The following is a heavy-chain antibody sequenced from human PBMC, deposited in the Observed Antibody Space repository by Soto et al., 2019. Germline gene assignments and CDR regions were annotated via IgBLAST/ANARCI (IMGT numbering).Heavy chain of an antibody. CDR1: GSSVSSGSYY. CDR3: ARERLRFLEWSTYYGMDV. V-gene: IGHV4-61*01. J-gene: IGHJ6*02. Sequence: SETLSLTCTVSGSSVSSGSYYWSWIRQPPGKGLEWIGYIYYSGSTNYNPSLKSRVTISVDTSKNQFSLKLSSVTAADTAVYYCARERLRFLEWSTYYGMDVWGQGTTVTVSS. CDR2: IYYSGST. D-gene: IGHD3-3*01.